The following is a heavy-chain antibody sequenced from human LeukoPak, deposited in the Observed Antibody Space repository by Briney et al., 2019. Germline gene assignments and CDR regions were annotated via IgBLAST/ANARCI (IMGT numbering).Heavy chain of an antibody. Sequence: SETLSLTCTVSGGSISSSYWSWIRQPPGKGLEWIGYVYYSGITNYNPSLKSRVTISLDTSKNQFSLKLNSVTAADTAVYYCARASGAFDYWGQGALVTVSS. CDR2: VYYSGIT. CDR1: GGSISSSY. V-gene: IGHV4-59*01. CDR3: ARASGAFDY. J-gene: IGHJ4*02.